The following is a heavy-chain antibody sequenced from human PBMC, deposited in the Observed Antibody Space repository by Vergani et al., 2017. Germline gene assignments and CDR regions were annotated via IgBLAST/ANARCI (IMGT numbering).Heavy chain of an antibody. CDR3: ARVGYGDYGFDY. Sequence: QVQLVQSGAEVKKPGSSVKVSCKASGGTFSSYTISWVRQAPGQGLEWMGRIIPILGIANYAQKFQGRVTITADKSTSTAYMELSSLRSEDTAVYYCARVGYGDYGFDYWGQGTLVTVSS. D-gene: IGHD4-17*01. V-gene: IGHV1-69*02. CDR2: IIPILGIA. J-gene: IGHJ4*02. CDR1: GGTFSSYT.